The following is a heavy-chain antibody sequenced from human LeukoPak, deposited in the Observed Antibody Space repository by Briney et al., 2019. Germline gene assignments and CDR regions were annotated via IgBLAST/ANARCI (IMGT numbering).Heavy chain of an antibody. D-gene: IGHD6-6*01. Sequence: SETLSLTCTVSGGSVSSGSYYWSWIRQPPGKGLEWIGYIFYLGNTYYNPSLRSRVSISVNTFKNQFSLKLTAVTAADTAVYYCARKYPDHWFDPWGQGTLVTVSS. V-gene: IGHV4-30-4*08. CDR2: IFYLGNT. J-gene: IGHJ5*02. CDR3: ARKYPDHWFDP. CDR1: GGSVSSGSYY.